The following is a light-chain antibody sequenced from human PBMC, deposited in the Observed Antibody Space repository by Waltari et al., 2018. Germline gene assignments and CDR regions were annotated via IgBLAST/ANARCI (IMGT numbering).Light chain of an antibody. J-gene: IGKJ2*01. CDR3: QQYNSYSYT. CDR2: NAS. Sequence: DIQMTQSPSTLSASVGARVTITCRASQSILSWLAWYQQKPGKAPKLLIYNASSLESGVPSRFSGSGSGTEFTLTISSLQPDDFATYYCQQYNSYSYTFGQGTKLVI. V-gene: IGKV1-5*03. CDR1: QSILSW.